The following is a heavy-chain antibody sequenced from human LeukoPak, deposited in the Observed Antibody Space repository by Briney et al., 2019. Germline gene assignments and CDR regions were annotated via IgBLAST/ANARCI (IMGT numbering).Heavy chain of an antibody. V-gene: IGHV4-4*07. CDR3: ARDYERRYSYGSVAFDI. J-gene: IGHJ3*02. CDR2: IFTSGST. D-gene: IGHD5-18*01. Sequence: PSETLSLTCIASGDSISNYYYNWMRQPAGMGLEWIGRIFTSGSTKYNPSLKGRVTMSVDTSKNQVSLKLSSVTAADTAVYYCARDYERRYSYGSVAFDIWGQGTMVTVSS. CDR1: GDSISNYY.